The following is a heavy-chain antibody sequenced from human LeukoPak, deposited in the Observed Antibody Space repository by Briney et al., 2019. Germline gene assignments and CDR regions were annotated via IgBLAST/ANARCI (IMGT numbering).Heavy chain of an antibody. J-gene: IGHJ6*03. Sequence: VASVKVSCRASGGTFSSYAVSWVRQAPGQGLEWMGGIIPIFGTANYAQKFQGRVTITTDESTSTSYMELSSLRSEDTAVYYCARGREEFHYYYMDVWGKGTTVTVSS. CDR2: IIPIFGTA. V-gene: IGHV1-69*05. CDR1: GGTFSSYA. CDR3: ARGREEFHYYYMDV. D-gene: IGHD3-10*01.